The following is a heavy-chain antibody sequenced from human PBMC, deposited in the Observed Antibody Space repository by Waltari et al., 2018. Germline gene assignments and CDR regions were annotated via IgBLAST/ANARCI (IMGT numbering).Heavy chain of an antibody. Sequence: QVQLIQSGAEVKRPGSSVRVSCKVSGGTFSTYTLSWVRQAPGQGLEWMGGIIPIFDKSNYVQRFQGRVTFTADESTSTTYMELSSLKSDDTAVYYCARDGNHGAFEVWGQGTMVTVSS. J-gene: IGHJ3*01. V-gene: IGHV1-69*12. CDR1: GGTFSTYT. CDR3: ARDGNHGAFEV. D-gene: IGHD1-26*01. CDR2: IIPIFDKS.